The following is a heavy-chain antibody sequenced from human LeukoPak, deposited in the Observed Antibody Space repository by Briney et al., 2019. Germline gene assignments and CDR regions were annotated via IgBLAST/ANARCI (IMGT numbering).Heavy chain of an antibody. D-gene: IGHD3-10*01. CDR2: ISYDGSNK. CDR1: GFTFSSYG. V-gene: IGHV3-30*18. J-gene: IGHJ4*02. CDR3: AKVSQLWFGELLSPLFFDY. Sequence: GSLRLSCAASGFTFSSYGMHWVRQAPGKGLEWVAVISYDGSNKYYADSVKGRFTISRDNSKNTLYLQMNSLRAEDTAVYYCAKVSQLWFGELLSPLFFDYWGQGTLVTVSS.